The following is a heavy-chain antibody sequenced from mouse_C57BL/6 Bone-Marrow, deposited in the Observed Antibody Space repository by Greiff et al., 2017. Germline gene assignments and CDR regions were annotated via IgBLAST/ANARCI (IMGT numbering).Heavy chain of an antibody. CDR1: GYAFSSYW. Sequence: QVQLQQSGAELVKPGASVKISCKASGYAFSSYWMNWVKQRPGKGLEWIGQIYPGDGDTNYNGKFKGKATLTADKSSSTAYMQLSSLTSEDSAVYFCAGTTGGSTNFDYWGQGTTLTVSS. CDR2: IYPGDGDT. D-gene: IGHD1-1*01. V-gene: IGHV1-80*01. J-gene: IGHJ2*01. CDR3: AGTTGGSTNFDY.